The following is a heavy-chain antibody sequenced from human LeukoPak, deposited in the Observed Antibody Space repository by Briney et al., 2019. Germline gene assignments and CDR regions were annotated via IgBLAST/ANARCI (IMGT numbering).Heavy chain of an antibody. J-gene: IGHJ4*02. CDR3: ARDLLDSSGYYYNISDY. V-gene: IGHV7-4-1*02. CDR2: INTNTGNP. Sequence: GASVKVSCKASGYTFTSYAMNWVRQAPGQGLEWMGWINTNTGNPTYAQGFTGRFVFSLDTSVSTAYLQISSLKAEDTAVYYCARDLLDSSGYYYNISDYWGQGTLVTVSS. D-gene: IGHD3-22*01. CDR1: GYTFTSYA.